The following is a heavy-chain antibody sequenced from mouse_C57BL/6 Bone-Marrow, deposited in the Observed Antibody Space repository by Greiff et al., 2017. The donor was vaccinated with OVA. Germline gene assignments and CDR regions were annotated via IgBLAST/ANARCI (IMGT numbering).Heavy chain of an antibody. CDR2: ISGGGGNT. CDR3: ARTGRRDYFDY. CDR1: GFTFSSYT. J-gene: IGHJ2*01. D-gene: IGHD3-2*01. Sequence: EVQGVESGGGLVKPGGSLKLSCAASGFTFSSYTMSWVRQTPEKRLEWVATISGGGGNTYYPDSVKGRFTISRDNAKNTLYLQMSSLRSEDTALYYCARTGRRDYFDYWGQGTTLTVSS. V-gene: IGHV5-9*01.